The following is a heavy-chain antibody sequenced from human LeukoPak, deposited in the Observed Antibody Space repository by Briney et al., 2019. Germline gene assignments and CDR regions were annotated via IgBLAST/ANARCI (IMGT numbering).Heavy chain of an antibody. J-gene: IGHJ4*02. Sequence: PSETQSLTCTVSGGSISSGVYYWSWIRQPPGKGLEWIGSIYYSGSTYYNPSLKSRVTISVDTSKNQFSLKLSSVTAADTAVYYCARAQSNQMATKIWGQGTLVTVSS. CDR2: IYYSGST. D-gene: IGHD5-24*01. CDR1: GGSISSGVYY. CDR3: ARAQSNQMATKI. V-gene: IGHV4-39*07.